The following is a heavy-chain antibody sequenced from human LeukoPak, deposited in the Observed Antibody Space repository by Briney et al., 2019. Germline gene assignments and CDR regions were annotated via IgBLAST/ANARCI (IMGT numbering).Heavy chain of an antibody. V-gene: IGHV3-9*01. CDR2: ISWNSGSI. CDR3: AKDIEGAFDI. CDR1: GFTFDDYA. Sequence: GGSLRLSCAASGFTFDDYAMHWVRQAPGKGPEWVSGISWNSGSIGYADSVKGRFTISRDNAKNSLYLQMNSLRAEDTALYYCAKDIEGAFDIWGQGTMVTVSS. J-gene: IGHJ3*02.